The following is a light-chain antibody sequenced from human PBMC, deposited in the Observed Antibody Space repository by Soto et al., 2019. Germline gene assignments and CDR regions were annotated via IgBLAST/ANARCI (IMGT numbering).Light chain of an antibody. V-gene: IGLV2-14*03. CDR3: SSYTTISTVI. J-gene: IGLJ2*01. CDR1: RSDIRGYHY. CDR2: DVS. Sequence: QSVLTQPASVSGSPGQSITISCTGTRSDIRGYHYVSWYQQHPGKVPKLIIYDVSNRPSGVSNRFSGSKSANTASLTISGLQAEDEADYYCSSYTTISTVIFGGGTKLTVL.